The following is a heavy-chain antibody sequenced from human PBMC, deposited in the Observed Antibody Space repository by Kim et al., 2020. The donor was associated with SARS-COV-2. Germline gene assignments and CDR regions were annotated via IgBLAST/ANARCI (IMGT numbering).Heavy chain of an antibody. CDR3: ARACSGGSCYGDWFDP. CDR1: GYTFTSYG. CDR2: ISAYNGNT. J-gene: IGHJ5*02. Sequence: ASVKVSCKASGYTFTSYGISWVRQAPGQGLEWMGWISAYNGNTNYAQKLQGRVTMTTDTSTSTAYMELRSLRSDDTAVYYCARACSGGSCYGDWFDPWGQGTLVTVSS. V-gene: IGHV1-18*01. D-gene: IGHD2-15*01.